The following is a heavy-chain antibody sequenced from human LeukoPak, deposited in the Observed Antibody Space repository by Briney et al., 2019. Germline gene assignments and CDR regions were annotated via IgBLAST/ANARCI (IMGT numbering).Heavy chain of an antibody. CDR1: GYSFTNYW. J-gene: IGHJ4*02. Sequence: GESLKISCKGSGYSFTNYWIGWVRQMPGKGLEWVGIIYPGDSDTRYRPSFQGQVTISVDKSVSTAYLQWSSLKASDTAMYYCARLNWNHDFDYWGQGTLVTVSS. D-gene: IGHD1-1*01. V-gene: IGHV5-51*01. CDR3: ARLNWNHDFDY. CDR2: IYPGDSDT.